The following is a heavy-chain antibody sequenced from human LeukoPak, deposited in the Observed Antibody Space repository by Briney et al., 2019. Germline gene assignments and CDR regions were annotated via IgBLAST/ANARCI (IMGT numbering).Heavy chain of an antibody. D-gene: IGHD5-18*01. J-gene: IGHJ4*02. CDR3: ARPGYSYDQDY. Sequence: GGSLRLSCAASGFTVISNYMSWVRQAPGKGLEWVSVIYSGGSTYYADSVKGRFTISRDNSKNTLYLQMNSLRAEDTAVYYCARPGYSYDQDYWGQGTLVTVSS. V-gene: IGHV3-53*01. CDR2: IYSGGST. CDR1: GFTVISNY.